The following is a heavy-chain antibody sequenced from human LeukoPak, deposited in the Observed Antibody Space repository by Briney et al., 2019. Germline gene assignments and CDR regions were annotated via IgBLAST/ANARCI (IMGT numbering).Heavy chain of an antibody. CDR3: ARGSVYYDFWSGYSGGSDY. V-gene: IGHV1-8*02. Sequence: ASVKVSCKASGGTFSSYAISWVRQATGQGLEWMGWMNPNSGNTGYAQKFQGRVTMTRNTSISTAYMELSSLRSEDTAVYYCARGSVYYDFWSGYSGGSDYWGQGTLVTVSS. J-gene: IGHJ4*02. D-gene: IGHD3-3*01. CDR2: MNPNSGNT. CDR1: GGTFSSYA.